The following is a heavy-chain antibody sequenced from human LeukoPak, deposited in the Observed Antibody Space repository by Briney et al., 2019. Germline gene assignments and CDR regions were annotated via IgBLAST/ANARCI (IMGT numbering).Heavy chain of an antibody. V-gene: IGHV3-48*03. D-gene: IGHD3-16*01. CDR2: ISSSGSTI. CDR3: ARAWGPEYYFDY. Sequence: GGSLRLSCAASGFTFSSYEMNWVRQAPGKWLEWVSYISSSGSTIYYADSVKGRFTISRDNAKNSLYLQMNSLRAEDTAVYYCARAWGPEYYFDYWGQGTLVTVSS. CDR1: GFTFSSYE. J-gene: IGHJ4*02.